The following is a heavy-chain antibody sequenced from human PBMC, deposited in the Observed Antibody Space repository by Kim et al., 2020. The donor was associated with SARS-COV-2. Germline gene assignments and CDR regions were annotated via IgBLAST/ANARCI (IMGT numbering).Heavy chain of an antibody. J-gene: IGHJ1*01. CDR2: T. Sequence: TKDNPSLNGRVTISVDASKNQFSLKLTSGTATDTAFYYCARKVSGLQLDSWGQGTLVTVSS. CDR3: ARKVSGLQLDS. V-gene: IGHV4-34*01. D-gene: IGHD1-1*01.